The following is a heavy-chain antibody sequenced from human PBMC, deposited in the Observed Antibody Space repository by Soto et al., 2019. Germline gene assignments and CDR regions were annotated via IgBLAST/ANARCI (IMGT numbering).Heavy chain of an antibody. CDR1: GFTVSDNY. CDR3: ARGFPSMAYYGEYYFDS. Sequence: GGSLRLSCEASGFTVSDNYMSWVRQAPGKGLELVSVICAGGSIYYVDSVKGRFTISRDNYRNTLYLQMNSLRAEDTAVYYCARGFPSMAYYGEYYFDSWGQGALVTVSS. V-gene: IGHV3-53*01. J-gene: IGHJ4*02. CDR2: ICAGGSI. D-gene: IGHD3-10*01.